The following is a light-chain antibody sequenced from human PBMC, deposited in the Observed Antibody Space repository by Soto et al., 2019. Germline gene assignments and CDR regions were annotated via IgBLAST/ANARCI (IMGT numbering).Light chain of an antibody. Sequence: DIHMTQSPSTLSASVGDRVTITCRASQSISSWLAWYQQKPGKAPKLLIYGASSLESGVPSRFSGSGSGTEFTLTISSLQPDDFATYYCHQYKTYSRTFGQGTKVEIK. CDR3: HQYKTYSRT. CDR2: GAS. J-gene: IGKJ1*01. V-gene: IGKV1-5*03. CDR1: QSISSW.